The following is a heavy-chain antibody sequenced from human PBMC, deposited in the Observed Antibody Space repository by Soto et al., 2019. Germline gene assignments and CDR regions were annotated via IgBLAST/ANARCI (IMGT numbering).Heavy chain of an antibody. D-gene: IGHD1-26*01. CDR2: ISSNGGTT. V-gene: IGHV3-64*01. J-gene: IGHJ5*02. Sequence: PGGSLRLSCAASGFTFSSYSMNWVRQAPGKGLEYVSSISSNGGTTYYANSVKGRFTISRDNSKNMLYLQMGSLRAEDMAVYYCGGYSGDGIWSWGQGTLVTVSS. CDR1: GFTFSSYS. CDR3: GGYSGDGIWS.